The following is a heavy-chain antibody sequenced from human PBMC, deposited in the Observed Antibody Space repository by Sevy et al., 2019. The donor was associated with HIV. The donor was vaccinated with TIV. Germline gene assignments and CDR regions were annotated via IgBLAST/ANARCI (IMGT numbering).Heavy chain of an antibody. J-gene: IGHJ5*02. Sequence: ASVKVSCKASGYTFTSYGISWVRQAPGQVLEWMGWISAYNGNTNYAQKLQGRVTMTTDTSTSTAYMELRSLRSDDTAVYYCARVNPRYCSGGSCENWFDPWGQGTLVTVSS. CDR3: ARVNPRYCSGGSCENWFDP. CDR1: GYTFTSYG. CDR2: ISAYNGNT. D-gene: IGHD2-15*01. V-gene: IGHV1-18*01.